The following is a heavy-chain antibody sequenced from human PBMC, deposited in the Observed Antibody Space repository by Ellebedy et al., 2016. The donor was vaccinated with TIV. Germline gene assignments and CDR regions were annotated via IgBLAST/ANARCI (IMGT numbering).Heavy chain of an antibody. V-gene: IGHV3-74*01. J-gene: IGHJ3*02. D-gene: IGHD6-19*01. Sequence: GESLKISCEASGFSFRSYWMHWVRQAPGKGPVWVSRINTDGSGTTYPDSVKGRFTISRDNAKNSLYLQMNSLRAEDTAVYYCARDSDGGWYYAFDIWGQGTMVTVSS. CDR2: INTDGSGT. CDR3: ARDSDGGWYYAFDI. CDR1: GFSFRSYW.